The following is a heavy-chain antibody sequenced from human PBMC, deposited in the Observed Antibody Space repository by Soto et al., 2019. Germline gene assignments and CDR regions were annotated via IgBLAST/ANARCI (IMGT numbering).Heavy chain of an antibody. CDR2: IYTGGNT. J-gene: IGHJ4*02. Sequence: SETLSLTCNVSGRSMISYYWSWIRQPAGKGLEWIGRIYTGGNTNYNPSLKSRVTMSVDTSKSQFSLSLTSVTAADTAVYYCAREGDDRHFFFDSWGQGTLVTVSS. CDR3: AREGDDRHFFFDS. CDR1: GRSMISYY. D-gene: IGHD3-3*02. V-gene: IGHV4-4*07.